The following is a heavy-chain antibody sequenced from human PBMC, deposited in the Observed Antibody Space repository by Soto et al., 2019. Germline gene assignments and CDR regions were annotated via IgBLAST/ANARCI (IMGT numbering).Heavy chain of an antibody. D-gene: IGHD6-13*01. Sequence: GGSLRLSCAASGFTFSNSWMDWVRQAPGKGLEWVANIKEDGTAKYYLDSVKGRFTVSRDNVKNSLYLQMNSLRADDTAVYYCAKASYTSSWPYYFDYWGQGTLVTVSS. V-gene: IGHV3-7*03. J-gene: IGHJ4*02. CDR1: GFTFSNSW. CDR2: IKEDGTAK. CDR3: AKASYTSSWPYYFDY.